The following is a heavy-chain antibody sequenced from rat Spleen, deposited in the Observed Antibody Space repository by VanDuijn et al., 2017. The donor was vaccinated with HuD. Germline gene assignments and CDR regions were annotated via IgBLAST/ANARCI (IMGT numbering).Heavy chain of an antibody. Sequence: EVELVESGGGLVQPGRSLKLSCAASGFTFSDYGMAWVRQAPKKGLEWVAYISYDGGTTYYRDSVKGRFTISRDNAKSTLYLQMGSLRSEDTATYYCARRHYGYTDYFDYWGQGVMVTVSS. CDR3: ARRHYGYTDYFDY. D-gene: IGHD1-9*01. CDR2: ISYDGGTT. V-gene: IGHV5-29*01. J-gene: IGHJ2*01. CDR1: GFTFSDYG.